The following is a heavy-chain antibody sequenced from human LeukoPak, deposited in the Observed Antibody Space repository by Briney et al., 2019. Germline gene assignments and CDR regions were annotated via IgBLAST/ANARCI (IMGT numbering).Heavy chain of an antibody. D-gene: IGHD3-3*01. J-gene: IGHJ4*02. V-gene: IGHV3-33*01. CDR1: GFIFNNYA. CDR2: IWYDGSNK. Sequence: GGSLRLSCAASGFIFNNYAMSWVRQAPGKGLEWVAVIWYDGSNKYYADSVKGRFTISRDNSKNTLYLQMNSLRAEDTAVYYCARDSGERFLEWLSLDYWGQGTLVTVSS. CDR3: ARDSGERFLEWLSLDY.